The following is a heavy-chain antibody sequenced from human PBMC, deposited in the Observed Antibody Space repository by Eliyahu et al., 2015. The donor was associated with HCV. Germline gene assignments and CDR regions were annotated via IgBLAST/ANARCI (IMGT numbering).Heavy chain of an antibody. V-gene: IGHV3-15*07. D-gene: IGHD2-8*01. Sequence: EVQLVESGGGLVKPGGSLRLSCAASGFTFSNAWLNWVRQAPGKGLEWVGRIKSKTDGGTTDYAAPVKGRFTISRDDSKNTLYLQMNSLKTEDTAVYYCTTDRDVLMVYRALGVQHWGQGTLVTVSS. CDR2: IKSKTDGGTT. CDR3: TTDRDVLMVYRALGVQH. CDR1: GFTFSNAW. J-gene: IGHJ1*01.